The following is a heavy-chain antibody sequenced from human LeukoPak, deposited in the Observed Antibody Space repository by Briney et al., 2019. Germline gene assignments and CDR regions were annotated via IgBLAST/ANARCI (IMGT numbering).Heavy chain of an antibody. CDR1: GGSISGYY. J-gene: IGHJ6*02. D-gene: IGHD1-26*01. CDR2: IYYSGST. CDR3: ARHKHPNIVGLSYYYYGMDV. V-gene: IGHV4-59*01. Sequence: SETLSLTCTVSGGSISGYYWSWVREPPGKGLEWVGYIYYSGSTNYNPSLKSRVTIAVDTSKNQFSLKLSSVTAAATAVYYCARHKHPNIVGLSYYYYGMDVWGQGTTVTVSS.